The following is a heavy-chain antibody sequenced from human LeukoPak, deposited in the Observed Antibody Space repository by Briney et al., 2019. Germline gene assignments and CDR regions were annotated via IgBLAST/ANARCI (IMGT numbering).Heavy chain of an antibody. CDR3: ARRHSSGWCIDY. CDR2: IYYSGST. D-gene: IGHD6-19*01. Sequence: SETLSLTCTVSGGSISSSSYYWGWLRQPPGKGLEWIGSIYYSGSTYYNPSLKSRVAISVDTSKNQFSLKLSSVTAADTAVYYCARRHSSGWCIDYWGQGTLVAVSS. J-gene: IGHJ4*02. V-gene: IGHV4-39*01. CDR1: GGSISSSSYY.